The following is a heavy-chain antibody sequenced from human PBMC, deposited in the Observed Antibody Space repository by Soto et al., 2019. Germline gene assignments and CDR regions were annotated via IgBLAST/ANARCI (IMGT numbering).Heavy chain of an antibody. CDR2: INPNGGVT. Sequence: VQLVQSGAEVKKPGAAVKVSCKTSGASFNAYYIHWVRQAPGQGLEWMGWINPNGGVTKYAQKVQGRVTVTRDTSIRTVYMELSRLRSDDTAVYYCARESGGATATLDYYYFYMDVWGKGTTVTVSS. J-gene: IGHJ6*03. D-gene: IGHD5-12*01. V-gene: IGHV1-2*02. CDR1: GASFNAYY. CDR3: ARESGGATATLDYYYFYMDV.